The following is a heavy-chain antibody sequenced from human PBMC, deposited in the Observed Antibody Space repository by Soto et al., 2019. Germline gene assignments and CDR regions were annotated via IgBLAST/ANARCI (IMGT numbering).Heavy chain of an antibody. D-gene: IGHD2-2*01. J-gene: IGHJ6*03. CDR3: ARGHARIVVVPAAFAYMDI. CDR1: GGSFSGYY. CDR2: INHSGST. Sequence: SETLSLTCAVYGGSFSGYYWSWIRQPPGKGLEWIGEINHSGSTNYNPSLKSRVTISVDTSKNQFSLKLSSVTAADTAVYYCARGHARIVVVPAAFAYMDIWGKGTTVTISS. V-gene: IGHV4-34*01.